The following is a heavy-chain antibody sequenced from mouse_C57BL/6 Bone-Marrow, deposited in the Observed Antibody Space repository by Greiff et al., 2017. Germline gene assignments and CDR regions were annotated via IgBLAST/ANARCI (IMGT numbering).Heavy chain of an antibody. V-gene: IGHV14-4*01. J-gene: IGHJ2*01. Sequence: EVKLQESGAELVRPGASVKLSCTASGFNIKDDYMHWVKQRPEQGLEWIGWIDPENGDTEYASKFQGKATITADTSSNTAYLQLSSLTSEDTAVYYCTPLITTVVHFDYWGQGTTLTVSS. D-gene: IGHD1-1*01. CDR2: IDPENGDT. CDR1: GFNIKDDY. CDR3: TPLITTVVHFDY.